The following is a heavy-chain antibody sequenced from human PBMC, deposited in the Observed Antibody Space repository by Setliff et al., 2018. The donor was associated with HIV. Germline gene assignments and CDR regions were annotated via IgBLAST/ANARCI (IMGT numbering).Heavy chain of an antibody. CDR2: INPENGDT. D-gene: IGHD3-10*01. J-gene: IGHJ6*03. V-gene: IGHV1-46*01. CDR1: GYIFRNHY. Sequence: ASVKVSCKASGYIFRNHYIYWVRQAPGKGLERMAMINPENGDTINTQKFQGRITLASDTSMSTVYMKLSSLTHEDTAIYFCARAVSTLIRGVTLNHLYYIDVWGTGTTVTVSS. CDR3: ARAVSTLIRGVTLNHLYYIDV.